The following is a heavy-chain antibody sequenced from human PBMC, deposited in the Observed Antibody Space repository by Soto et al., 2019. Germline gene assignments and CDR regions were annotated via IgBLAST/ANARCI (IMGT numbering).Heavy chain of an antibody. CDR3: ARVTAIGANPDY. V-gene: IGHV4-31*03. CDR2: IYYSGST. CDR1: GGSISSGGYY. J-gene: IGHJ4*02. Sequence: ILSLPCTVSGGSISSGGYYWSWLRQHPGKGLEWIGYIYYSGSTYYNPSIKSRITISVDTSNNQFSLKLSSVTAADTAVYYCARVTAIGANPDYWGQGTLVTVSS. D-gene: IGHD5-18*01.